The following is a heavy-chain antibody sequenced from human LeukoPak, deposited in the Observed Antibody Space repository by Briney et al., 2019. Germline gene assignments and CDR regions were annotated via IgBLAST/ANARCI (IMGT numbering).Heavy chain of an antibody. CDR3: ARDLGEEATLRFLEWLPLLGEKNSIIDY. D-gene: IGHD3-3*01. Sequence: PGGSLRLSCAASGFTFSSYWMHWVRQAPGKGLVWVSRINTDGSSTTYADSVKGRFTISRDNAKNSLYLQMNSLRAEDTAVYYCARDLGEEATLRFLEWLPLLGEKNSIIDYWGQGTLVTVSS. CDR1: GFTFSSYW. J-gene: IGHJ4*02. CDR2: INTDGSST. V-gene: IGHV3-74*01.